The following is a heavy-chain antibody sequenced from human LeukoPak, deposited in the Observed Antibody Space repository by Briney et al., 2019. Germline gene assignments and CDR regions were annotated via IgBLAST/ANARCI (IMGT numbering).Heavy chain of an antibody. Sequence: SETLSLTCTVSGGSISSYYWSWIRQPPGKGLEWIGYIYYSGSTNYNPSLKSRVTVSVDTSKNQFSLKLSSLRSEDTAVYYCARGYCSSTSCYMDVWGQGTTVT. CDR3: ARGYCSSTSCYMDV. CDR2: IYYSGST. D-gene: IGHD2-2*01. J-gene: IGHJ6*02. CDR1: GGSISSYY. V-gene: IGHV4-59*01.